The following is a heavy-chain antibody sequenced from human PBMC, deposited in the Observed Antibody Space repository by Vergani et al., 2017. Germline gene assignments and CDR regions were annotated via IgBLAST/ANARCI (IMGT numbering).Heavy chain of an antibody. CDR2: IYYSGST. CDR1: GGSISSYY. V-gene: IGHV4-59*01. CDR3: ARDRIRWSLSHSGYYYYMDV. Sequence: QVQLQESGPGLVKPSEPLSLTCTVSGGSISSYYWSWIRQPPGKGLEWIGYIYYSGSTNYNPSLKSRVTISVDTSKNQFSLKLSSVTAADTAVYYCARDRIRWSLSHSGYYYYMDVWGKGTTVTVSS. J-gene: IGHJ6*03. D-gene: IGHD2-15*01.